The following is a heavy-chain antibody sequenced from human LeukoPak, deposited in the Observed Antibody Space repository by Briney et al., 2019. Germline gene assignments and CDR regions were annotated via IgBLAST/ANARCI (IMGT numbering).Heavy chain of an antibody. V-gene: IGHV3-7*01. CDR2: IKQDGSEK. D-gene: IGHD6-13*01. J-gene: IGHJ4*02. Sequence: PWGSLTLSCAASGFTFSSYWMSWVRQAPGKGLEWVANIKQDGSEKYYVDSVKGRFTISRASAKNSLYLQMNSLRAEDTAVYYCARCGSSWFEYNYFDYWGQGTLVTVSS. CDR3: ARCGSSWFEYNYFDY. CDR1: GFTFSSYW.